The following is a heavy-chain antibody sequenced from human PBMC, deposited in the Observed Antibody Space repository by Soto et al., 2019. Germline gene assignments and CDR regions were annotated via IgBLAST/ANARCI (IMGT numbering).Heavy chain of an antibody. CDR1: GGSISSGGYY. J-gene: IGHJ5*02. CDR2: IYYSGST. D-gene: IGHD2-2*01. CDR3: ATRPMAMPGGWFDP. Sequence: QVQLQESGPGLVKPSQTLSLTCTVSGGSISSGGYYWSWIRQHPGKGLEWIGYIYYSGSTYYNPSLKSRVTIAVDTSKTQFSLKLSSVTAADTAVYYCATRPMAMPGGWFDPWGQGTLVTVSS. V-gene: IGHV4-31*03.